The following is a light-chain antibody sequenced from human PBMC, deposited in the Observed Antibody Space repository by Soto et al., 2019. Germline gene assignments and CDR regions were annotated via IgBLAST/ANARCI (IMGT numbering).Light chain of an antibody. Sequence: IQMTQYHSSLSASVGDRVTITCGPSQGIRNDLGWYQQKPGKAPNRLIYAASSLQSGVPSSFSCSGSGTDFTLTISSLQPEDFATYYSLHEYCFPRPFGGGTMM. CDR2: AAS. CDR1: QGIRND. J-gene: IGKJ4*01. CDR3: LHEYCFPRP. V-gene: IGKV1-6*01.